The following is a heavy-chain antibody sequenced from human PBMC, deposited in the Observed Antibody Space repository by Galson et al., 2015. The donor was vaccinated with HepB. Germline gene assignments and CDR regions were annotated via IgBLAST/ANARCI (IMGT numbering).Heavy chain of an antibody. J-gene: IGHJ5*02. CDR2: INPNSGGT. D-gene: IGHD4-17*01. CDR1: GYTLTGYY. V-gene: IGHV1-2*02. Sequence: SVKVSCKASGYTLTGYYMHWVRQAPGQGLEWMGWINPNSGGTNYAQKFQGRVTMTRDTSISTAYMELSRLRSDDTAVYYCARSGGNDYGDYGPNGWFDPWGQGTLVTVSS. CDR3: ARSGGNDYGDYGPNGWFDP.